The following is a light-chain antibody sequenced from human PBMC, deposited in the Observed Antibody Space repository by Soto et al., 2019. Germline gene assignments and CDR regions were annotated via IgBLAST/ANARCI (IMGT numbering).Light chain of an antibody. J-gene: IGKJ5*01. V-gene: IGKV3-15*01. CDR3: QQYSSIPIT. CDR2: AAS. Sequence: EVVLTQSPATLSLSPGERATLSCRASQSLSFNLAWYQQKPGQAPRLLIYAASTRATGIPARFSGSGSGTEFTLTISSLQPEDVAVYYCQQYSSIPITFGQGTRLEIK. CDR1: QSLSFN.